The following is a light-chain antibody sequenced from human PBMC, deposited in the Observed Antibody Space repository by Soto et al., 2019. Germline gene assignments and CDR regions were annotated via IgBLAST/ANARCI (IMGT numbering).Light chain of an antibody. Sequence: EIVLTQSPVTLSVSPGERATLSCRAGQSVYSNLAWYQQKSGQAPRLLIYGASSRATGIPDRFSGSGSGTDFTLTISRLEPEYFAVYYCQQYGSSSYTFGQGTQLEIK. V-gene: IGKV3-20*01. J-gene: IGKJ2*01. CDR1: QSVYSN. CDR3: QQYGSSSYT. CDR2: GAS.